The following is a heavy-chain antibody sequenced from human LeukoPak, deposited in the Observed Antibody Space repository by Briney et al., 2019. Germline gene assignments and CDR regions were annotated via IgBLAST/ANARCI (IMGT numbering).Heavy chain of an antibody. CDR3: ARDWGYCSGGSCYDEGFDY. CDR2: IIPIFGTA. CDR1: GGTFSSYA. Sequence: ASVKVSCKASGGTFSSYAISWVRQAPGQGLEWMGGIIPIFGTANYAQKFQGRVTITADESMSTAYMELSSLRSEDTAVYYCARDWGYCSGGSCYDEGFDYWGQGTLVTVSS. J-gene: IGHJ4*02. V-gene: IGHV1-69*01. D-gene: IGHD2-15*01.